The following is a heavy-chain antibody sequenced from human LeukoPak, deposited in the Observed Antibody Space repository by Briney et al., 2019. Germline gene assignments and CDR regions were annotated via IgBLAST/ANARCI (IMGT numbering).Heavy chain of an antibody. CDR2: ISYDGSNK. D-gene: IGHD2-2*01. CDR3: ARDGVPAAQGYYYYYYMDV. J-gene: IGHJ6*03. V-gene: IGHV3-30-3*01. Sequence: GGSLRLSCAASGFTFSSYAMHWVRQAPGKGLEWVAVISYDGSNKYYADSVKGRFTISRDNSKNTLYLQMNSLRAEDTAVYYCARDGVPAAQGYYYYYYMDVWGKGTTVTVSS. CDR1: GFTFSSYA.